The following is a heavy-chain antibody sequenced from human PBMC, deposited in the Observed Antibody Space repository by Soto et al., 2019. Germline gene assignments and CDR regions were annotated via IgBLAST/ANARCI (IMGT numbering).Heavy chain of an antibody. D-gene: IGHD6-13*01. CDR3: AKDLVAAAGTAL. CDR2: ISYDGSNK. V-gene: IGHV3-30*18. CDR1: GFTFSSYG. J-gene: IGHJ4*02. Sequence: QVQLVESGGGVVQPGRSLRLSCAASGFTFSSYGMNWVRQAPGKGLEWVAVISYDGSNKYYADSVKGRFTISRDNSKNTLYLQMNSLRAEDTAVYYCAKDLVAAAGTALWGQGTLVTVAS.